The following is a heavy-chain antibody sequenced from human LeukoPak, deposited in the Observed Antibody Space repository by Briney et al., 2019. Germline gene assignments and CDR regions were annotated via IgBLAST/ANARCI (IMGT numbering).Heavy chain of an antibody. CDR2: IYYSGST. CDR3: ARGFDSKSTYFDY. CDR1: GGSITNYY. D-gene: IGHD5-12*01. V-gene: IGHV4-59*01. J-gene: IGHJ4*02. Sequence: SETLSLTCTVSGGSITNYYWNWIRQPPGKGLEWIGYIYYSGSTNYHPSLKSRVTISVDTSKNQFSLRLTSASAADTAVYYCARGFDSKSTYFDYWGQGTLLTVSS.